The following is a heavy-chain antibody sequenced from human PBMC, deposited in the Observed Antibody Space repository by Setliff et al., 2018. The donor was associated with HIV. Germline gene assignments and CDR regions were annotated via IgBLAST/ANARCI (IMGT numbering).Heavy chain of an antibody. CDR3: ARHIIPYYYDSSGTYYFDC. D-gene: IGHD3-22*01. Sequence: SETLSLTCTVSGGSISSSSYYWGWIRQPPGKGLEWIGSIYYSGSTYYNPSLKSRVTISVDTSKNQFSLKLSSVTAADTAVYYCARHIIPYYYDSSGTYYFDCWGQGTLVTVSS. CDR2: IYYSGST. J-gene: IGHJ4*02. V-gene: IGHV4-39*01. CDR1: GGSISSSSYY.